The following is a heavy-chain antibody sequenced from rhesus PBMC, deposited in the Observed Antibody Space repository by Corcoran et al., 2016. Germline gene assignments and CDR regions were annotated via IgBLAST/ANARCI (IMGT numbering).Heavy chain of an antibody. CDR3: AKGDSAFDY. Sequence: EVQLVESGGGLAKPGGSLRLSCAASGFTFSSFAMHWVRQAPGRGLEWVSAISSGGSTYYADSMKGRFSISRDNSKNTLSLQMNSLRTEDTAVYYCAKGDSAFDYWGQGVLVTVSS. V-gene: IGHV3-103*01. J-gene: IGHJ4*01. D-gene: IGHD2-33*01. CDR1: GFTFSSFA. CDR2: ISSGGST.